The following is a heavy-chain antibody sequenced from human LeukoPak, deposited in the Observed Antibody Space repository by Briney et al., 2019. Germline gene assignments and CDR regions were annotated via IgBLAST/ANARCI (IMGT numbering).Heavy chain of an antibody. CDR2: IWYDGTNK. CDR1: GFSFSSYG. D-gene: IGHD5-18*01. CDR3: ARDQRGFSYSKYYFDY. V-gene: IGHV3-33*01. J-gene: IGHJ4*02. Sequence: GRSLRLSCAASGFSFSSYGLHWVRQAPGKGLEWVAVIWYDGTNKYYADSVKGRFTISRDNSKNTLYLQMNSLRAEDTAVYYCARDQRGFSYSKYYFDYWGQGTLVTVSS.